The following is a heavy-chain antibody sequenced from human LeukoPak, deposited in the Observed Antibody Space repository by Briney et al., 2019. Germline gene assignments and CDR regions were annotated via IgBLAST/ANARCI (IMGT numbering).Heavy chain of an antibody. V-gene: IGHV3-23*01. CDR1: GFTFSSYA. CDR3: AKEHCSSTSCYYNWFDP. D-gene: IGHD2-2*01. CDR2: ISGSGGST. J-gene: IGHJ5*02. Sequence: GGSLRLSCAASGFTFSSYAMSWVRQAPGKGLEWVSAISGSGGSTYYADSVKGRFTISRDNSKNTLYLQMNSLRAEDTAVYYCAKEHCSSTSCYYNWFDPWGQGTLVNVSS.